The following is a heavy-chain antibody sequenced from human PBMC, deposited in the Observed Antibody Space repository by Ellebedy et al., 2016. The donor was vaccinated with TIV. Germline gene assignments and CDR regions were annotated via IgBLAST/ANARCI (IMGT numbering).Heavy chain of an antibody. D-gene: IGHD2-21*01. J-gene: IGHJ5*02. V-gene: IGHV3-7*01. CDR2: INQDESSK. CDR3: VAGIASDGTSPGP. Sequence: GESLKISCVASGFTFSRHWMNWVRQPPGKGLEWVANINQDESSKDHVDSVKGRFIISRDTAKNSLYLQMSSLRVDDTAGYYCVAGIASDGTSPGPWGQGTLVTVSS. CDR1: GFTFSRHW.